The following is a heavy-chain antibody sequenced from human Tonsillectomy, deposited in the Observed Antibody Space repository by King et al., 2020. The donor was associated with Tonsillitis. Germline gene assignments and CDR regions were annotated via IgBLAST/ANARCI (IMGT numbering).Heavy chain of an antibody. CDR2: IFSYVDK. CDR1: GFSLSNARMG. Sequence: TLKESGPVLVKPTETLTLTCTVSGFSLSNARMGVSWIRQPPGKSLEWLAHIFSYVDKSYNTSLKIRRTISKDTSKSQVVLTMTNMDPVDTATYFCARILKPDPFDIWGQGTMVTVSS. CDR3: ARILKPDPFDI. J-gene: IGHJ3*02. V-gene: IGHV2-26*01.